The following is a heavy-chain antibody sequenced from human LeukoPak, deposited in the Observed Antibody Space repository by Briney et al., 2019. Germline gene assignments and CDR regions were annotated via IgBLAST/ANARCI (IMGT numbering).Heavy chain of an antibody. CDR1: GGSFSGYY. CDR3: ARGSYDFWSGYPIPNFDY. V-gene: IGHV4-34*01. Sequence: PSETLSLTCAVYGGSFSGYYWSWIRQPPGKGLEWIGEINHSGSTNYNPSLKSRVTISVDTSKNQFSLKLSSVIAADTAVYYCARGSYDFWSGYPIPNFDYWGQGTLVTVSS. CDR2: INHSGST. J-gene: IGHJ4*02. D-gene: IGHD3-3*01.